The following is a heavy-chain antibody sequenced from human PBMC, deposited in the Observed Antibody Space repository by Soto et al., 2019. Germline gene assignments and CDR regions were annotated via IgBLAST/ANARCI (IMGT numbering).Heavy chain of an antibody. V-gene: IGHV4-30-2*01. D-gene: IGHD6-13*01. CDR1: GVTIISGGYS. J-gene: IGHJ4*02. Sequence: TLSLTCAVSGVTIISGGYSWSWIRQPPGKGLEWIGYIYHSGSTYYNPSLKSRVTISLDRSKNQFSLKLSSVTAADTAVYYCAGHYSTSLGYWGQGTLVTVSS. CDR3: AGHYSTSLGY. CDR2: IYHSGST.